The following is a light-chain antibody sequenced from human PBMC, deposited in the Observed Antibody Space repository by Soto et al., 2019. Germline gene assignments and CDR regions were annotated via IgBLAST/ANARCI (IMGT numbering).Light chain of an antibody. Sequence: QSVLTQSSSASASLGSSVKLTCTLSSGHSGYIIAWHQQQPGKAPRYLMKLEGSGSYNKGSGVPGRFSGSTSGADRYLTISILQLEDEADYYCETWDSNTRVFGTGTKLTVL. CDR3: ETWDSNTRV. CDR2: LEGSGSY. CDR1: SGHSGYI. J-gene: IGLJ1*01. V-gene: IGLV4-60*02.